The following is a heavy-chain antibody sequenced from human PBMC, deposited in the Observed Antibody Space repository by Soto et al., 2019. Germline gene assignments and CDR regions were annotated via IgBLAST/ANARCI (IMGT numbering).Heavy chain of an antibody. J-gene: IGHJ3*02. V-gene: IGHV5-51*01. CDR3: ARQELNASSGYDAFDI. CDR1: GYSFTSYW. D-gene: IGHD3-22*01. CDR2: IYPGDSDT. Sequence: SGESLKISCKGSGYSFTSYWIGWVRKMPGKGLEWMGIIYPGDSDTRYSPSFQGQVTISADKSISTAYLQWSSLKASDTAMYYCARQELNASSGYDAFDIWGQGTMVTVSS.